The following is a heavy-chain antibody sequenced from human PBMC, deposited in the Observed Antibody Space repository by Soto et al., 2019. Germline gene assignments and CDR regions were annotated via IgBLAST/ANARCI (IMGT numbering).Heavy chain of an antibody. Sequence: SLIRQHPGKGLECIGYIYYSGSTYYNPSLKSRVTISVDTSKNQFSLKLSSVTAADTAVYYCARGPAAYCSGGSCYGRNYYYYYGMDVWGQGTTVTVSS. CDR2: IYYSGST. J-gene: IGHJ6*02. V-gene: IGHV4-31*02. D-gene: IGHD2-15*01. CDR3: ARGPAAYCSGGSCYGRNYYYYYGMDV.